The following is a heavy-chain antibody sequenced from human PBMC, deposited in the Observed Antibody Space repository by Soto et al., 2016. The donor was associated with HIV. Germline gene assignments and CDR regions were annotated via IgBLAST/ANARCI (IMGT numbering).Heavy chain of an antibody. D-gene: IGHD1-26*01. Sequence: EVQLVESGGGLVKPGGSLRLSCIISGFTFSNYGMNWVRQTPGKGLEWVSSISGSGNYIFYADSVKGRFTISRDNAQNSLYLQMNSLTAEDTAVYYCARDLSRWEPHYYFNFGMDVWGQGATGHRLF. CDR3: ARDLSRWEPHYYFNFGMDV. CDR1: GFTFSNYG. CDR2: ISGSGNYI. J-gene: IGHJ6*02. V-gene: IGHV3-21*01.